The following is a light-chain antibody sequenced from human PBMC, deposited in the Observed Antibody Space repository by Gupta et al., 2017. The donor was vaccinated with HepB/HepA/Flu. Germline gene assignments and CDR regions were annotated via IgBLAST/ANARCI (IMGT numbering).Light chain of an antibody. CDR2: AAS. CDR3: LQYNSYPLT. J-gene: IGKJ5*01. Sequence: DIQMTQSPYSLSASVGDRVTITCRASQGIRHDLGWYQQKSGKVPKRLIYAASSLESGVPSRFSGSGSGTEFTLTISSLQPEDFATYNCLQYNSYPLTFGQGTRLEIK. CDR1: QGIRHD. V-gene: IGKV1-17*01.